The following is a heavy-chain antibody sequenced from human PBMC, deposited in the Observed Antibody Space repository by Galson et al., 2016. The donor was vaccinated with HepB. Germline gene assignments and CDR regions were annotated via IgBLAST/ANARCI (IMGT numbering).Heavy chain of an antibody. CDR1: GFTFSNYW. D-gene: IGHD4-23*01. V-gene: IGHV3-7*03. J-gene: IGHJ4*02. CDR3: TRGPPGANGGNSNS. Sequence: SLRLSCAASGFTFSNYWMNWVRQTPGEGLEWVANINQDGSETHYVDSVKGRFTISRDNAKDSLYLQMNSLRAEDTAVYYCTRGPPGANGGNSNSWGQGTLVTVSS. CDR2: INQDGSET.